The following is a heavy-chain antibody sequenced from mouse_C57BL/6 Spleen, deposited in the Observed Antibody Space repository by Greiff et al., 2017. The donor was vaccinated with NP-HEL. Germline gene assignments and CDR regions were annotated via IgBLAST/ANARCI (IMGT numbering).Heavy chain of an antibody. J-gene: IGHJ2*01. CDR1: GYAFSSYW. D-gene: IGHD2-1*01. Sequence: QVQLKESGAELVKPGASVKISCKASGYAFSSYWMNWVKQRPGKGLEWIGQIYPGDGDTNYNGKFKGKATLTAEKSSSTAYMQLRSLTSEDSAVYFCAIEGIYYGNYGGFDYWGQGTTLTVSS. CDR2: IYPGDGDT. CDR3: AIEGIYYGNYGGFDY. V-gene: IGHV1-80*01.